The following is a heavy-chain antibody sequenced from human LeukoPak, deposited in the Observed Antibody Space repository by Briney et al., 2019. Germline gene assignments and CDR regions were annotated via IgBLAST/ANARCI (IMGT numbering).Heavy chain of an antibody. CDR1: GFTFSTYE. CDR2: ISTGGTTI. J-gene: IGHJ4*02. Sequence: PGASLRLSCAASGFTFSTYEMNWVRQAPGKGLEWLSYISTGGTTIHYADSVKGRFTISRDNAKNSLFLQMNSLRAEDTAVYYCARDAKAFDYWGQGTLVTVSS. CDR3: ARDAKAFDY. V-gene: IGHV3-48*03.